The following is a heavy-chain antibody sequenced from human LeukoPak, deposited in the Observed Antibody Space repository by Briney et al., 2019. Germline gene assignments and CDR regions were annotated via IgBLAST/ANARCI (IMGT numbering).Heavy chain of an antibody. Sequence: PGGSLRLSCAASGFTFSSYGMHWVRQAPGKGLEWVAVISYDGSNKYYADSVKGRFTISRDNSKNTLYLQMDSLRAEDTAVYYCAKKGPGEDIVVVPAAPYFDYWGQGTLVTVSS. CDR3: AKKGPGEDIVVVPAAPYFDY. CDR2: ISYDGSNK. J-gene: IGHJ4*02. CDR1: GFTFSSYG. D-gene: IGHD2-2*01. V-gene: IGHV3-30*18.